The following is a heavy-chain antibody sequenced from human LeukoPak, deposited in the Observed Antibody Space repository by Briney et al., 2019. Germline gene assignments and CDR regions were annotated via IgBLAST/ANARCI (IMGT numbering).Heavy chain of an antibody. CDR1: GFTFDDYA. D-gene: IGHD3-10*01. V-gene: IGHV3-9*01. CDR3: AKDLWFGELQDY. Sequence: PGGSLRLSCAASGFTFDDYAMHWVRQAPGKGLEWVSGISWNSDSIAYADSVKGRFTISRDNAKNSLYLQMNSLRAEDTAVYYCAKDLWFGELQDYWGQGTLVTVSS. CDR2: ISWNSDSI. J-gene: IGHJ4*02.